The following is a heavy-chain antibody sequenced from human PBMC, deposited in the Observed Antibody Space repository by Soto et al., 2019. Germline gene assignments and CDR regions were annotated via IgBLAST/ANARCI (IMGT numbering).Heavy chain of an antibody. D-gene: IGHD3-22*01. CDR2: IYYSGST. CDR1: GGSVSSGSYY. J-gene: IGHJ4*02. Sequence: PSETLSLSCTVSGGSVSSGSYYWSWIRQPPGKGLEWIGYIYYSGSTNYNPSLKSRVTISVDTSKNQFSLKLSSVTAADTAVYYCARLAYYYDSSGYPYWGQGTLVTVSS. V-gene: IGHV4-61*01. CDR3: ARLAYYYDSSGYPY.